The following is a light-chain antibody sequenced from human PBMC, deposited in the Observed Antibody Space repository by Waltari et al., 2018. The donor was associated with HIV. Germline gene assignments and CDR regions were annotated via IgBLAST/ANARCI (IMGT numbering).Light chain of an antibody. V-gene: IGKV1-39*01. CDR1: QTIIAY. J-gene: IGKJ2*02. CDR3: QQSYSTPWT. CDR2: GAS. Sequence: DIQMTQSPSSLSASVGDKVTITCRASQTIIAYLNWYQQETSKPPKLLISGASTWQSGVSSRFSGSGSGTDFTLTIANLQPEDFVTYFCQQSYSTPWTFGQGTKLNI.